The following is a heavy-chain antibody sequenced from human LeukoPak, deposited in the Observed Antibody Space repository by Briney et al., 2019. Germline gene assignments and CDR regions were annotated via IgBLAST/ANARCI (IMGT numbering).Heavy chain of an antibody. V-gene: IGHV1-46*01. J-gene: IGHJ3*02. Sequence: ASVKVSCKASGDTFTSYYMHWVRQAPRQGLQWMGIINPSGGSTSYAQKFQGRVTMTRDMSTSTVYMELSSLRSEDTAVYYCARGRHYYDSSDYYYEGDAFDIWGQGTMVTVSS. D-gene: IGHD3-22*01. CDR3: ARGRHYYDSSDYYYEGDAFDI. CDR2: INPSGGST. CDR1: GDTFTSYY.